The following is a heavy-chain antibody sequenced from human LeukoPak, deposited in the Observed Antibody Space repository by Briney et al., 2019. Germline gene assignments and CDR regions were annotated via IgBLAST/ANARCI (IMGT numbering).Heavy chain of an antibody. D-gene: IGHD3-22*01. CDR1: GFTFSSYG. Sequence: PGGSLRLSCAASGFTFSSYGMHWVRQAPGKGLEWVAVISYDGSNKYYADSVKGRFTISRDNSKNTLYLQMNSLRAEDTAVYYCAKEGHYYDSSGYWIDYWGQGTLVTASS. J-gene: IGHJ4*02. CDR3: AKEGHYYDSSGYWIDY. CDR2: ISYDGSNK. V-gene: IGHV3-30*18.